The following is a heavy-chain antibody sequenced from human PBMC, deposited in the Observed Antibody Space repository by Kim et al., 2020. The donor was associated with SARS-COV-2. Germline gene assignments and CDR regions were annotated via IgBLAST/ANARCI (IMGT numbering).Heavy chain of an antibody. CDR2: INPNIGGT. Sequence: ASVKVSCKASGYTFTGYYMHWVRQAPGQGLEWMGRINPNIGGTNYAQKFQGRVTMTRDTSISTAYMELSRLRSDDTAVYYCARSLHDYYYGMDVWGQGTTVTVSS. V-gene: IGHV1-2*06. CDR1: GYTFTGYY. CDR3: ARSLHDYYYGMDV. J-gene: IGHJ6*02. D-gene: IGHD2-21*02.